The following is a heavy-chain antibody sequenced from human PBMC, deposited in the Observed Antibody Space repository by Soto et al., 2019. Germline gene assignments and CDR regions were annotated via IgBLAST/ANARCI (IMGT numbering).Heavy chain of an antibody. Sequence: EVQLVESGGGLVQPGGSLRLSCAASGFTFSSYWMSWVRQAPGKGLEWVANIKQDGSEKYYVDSVKGRFTISRDNAKNSLYLQMNSLRAEDTAVYCCARVRTPFKYYFDYWGQGTLVTVSS. CDR1: GFTFSSYW. CDR3: ARVRTPFKYYFDY. J-gene: IGHJ4*02. CDR2: IKQDGSEK. V-gene: IGHV3-7*01.